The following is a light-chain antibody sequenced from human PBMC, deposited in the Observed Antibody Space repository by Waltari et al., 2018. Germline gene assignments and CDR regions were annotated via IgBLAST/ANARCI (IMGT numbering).Light chain of an antibody. J-gene: IGKJ4*01. CDR3: QQSDSVPLT. CDR1: QSISTS. CDR2: KAS. V-gene: IGKV1-5*03. Sequence: DIQMTQPPSTLSASVGDRVTITCRASQSISTSLPWYQKKPGKAPRLLMHKASSLESGVPSRFSGSGSGTEFTLTISTLQPEDFATYYCQQSDSVPLTFGGGTKVEIK.